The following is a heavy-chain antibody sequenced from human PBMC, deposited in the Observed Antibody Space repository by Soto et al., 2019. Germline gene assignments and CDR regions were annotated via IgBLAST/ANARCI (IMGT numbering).Heavy chain of an antibody. J-gene: IGHJ3*02. V-gene: IGHV3-43*01. CDR2: ISWDGGST. CDR3: AKEGGMAGGAFDI. D-gene: IGHD6-19*01. Sequence: EVQLVESGGVVVQPGGSLRLSCAASGFTFGDYTMHWVRQAPGKGLEWVSLISWDGGSTYYADSVKGRFTISRDNSKNSLYLQMNSLRTEDTAVYYCAKEGGMAGGAFDIWGQGTMVTVSS. CDR1: GFTFGDYT.